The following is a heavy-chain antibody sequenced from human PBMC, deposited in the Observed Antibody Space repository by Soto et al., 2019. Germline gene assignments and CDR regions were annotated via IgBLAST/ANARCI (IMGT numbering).Heavy chain of an antibody. J-gene: IGHJ5*02. CDR3: AKSPFNVLVPSALGGNSWFDP. V-gene: IGHV1-3*01. CDR1: GYTFTNYA. CDR2: INAGNGNT. D-gene: IGHD2-2*01. Sequence: GASVKVSCKASGYTFTNYAMQWVRQAPGQRLEWMGWINAGNGNTKYSQKFQGRVTITRDTSASTAYMELSSLRAEDAAVYYCAKSPFNVLVPSALGGNSWFDPWGQGTLVTVSS.